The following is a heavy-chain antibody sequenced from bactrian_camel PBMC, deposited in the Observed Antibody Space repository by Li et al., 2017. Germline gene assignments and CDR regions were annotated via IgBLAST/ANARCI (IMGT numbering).Heavy chain of an antibody. V-gene: IGHV3S9*01. CDR3: AVPLFQLVSDACRRSHL. CDR2: IDSDGST. CDR1: RYTFSAYC. J-gene: IGHJ4*01. Sequence: HAQLVESGGGSVQAGGSLRLSCDASRYTFSAYCMGWSRQAPGKEREGVAAIDSDGSTHYGDSVKGRFTVSVDNAKNTLYLQMDSLKPEDTAMYYCAVPLFQLVSDACRRSHLWGQGTQVTVS. D-gene: IGHD1*01.